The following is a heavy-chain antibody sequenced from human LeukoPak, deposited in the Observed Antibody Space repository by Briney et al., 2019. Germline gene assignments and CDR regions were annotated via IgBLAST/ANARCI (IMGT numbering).Heavy chain of an antibody. J-gene: IGHJ4*02. V-gene: IGHV4-34*01. CDR1: GGSFSGYY. CDR3: ARGVAVAGPYCFDY. Sequence: SETLSLTWAVYGGSFSGYYWSWIRQPPGKRLEWIGEINHSGSTNYNPSLKSRVTISVDTPKNQFSLKLSSVTAADTAVYYCARGVAVAGPYCFDYWGQGTLVTVSS. D-gene: IGHD6-19*01. CDR2: INHSGST.